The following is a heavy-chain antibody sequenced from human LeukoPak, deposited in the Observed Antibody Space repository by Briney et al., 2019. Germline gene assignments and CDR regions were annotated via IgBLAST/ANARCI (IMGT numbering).Heavy chain of an antibody. V-gene: IGHV3-30-3*01. Sequence: GGSLRLSCAASGFTFSSYAMHWVRQAPGKGLEWVAVTSYDGSNKYYADSVKGRFTISRDNSKNTLYLQMSSLRAEDTAVYYCARDWSDFWSGYSNYWGQGTLVTVSS. CDR1: GFTFSSYA. D-gene: IGHD3-3*01. CDR3: ARDWSDFWSGYSNY. J-gene: IGHJ4*02. CDR2: TSYDGSNK.